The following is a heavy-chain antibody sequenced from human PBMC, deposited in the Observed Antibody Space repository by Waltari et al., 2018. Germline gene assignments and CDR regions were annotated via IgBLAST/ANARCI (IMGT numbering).Heavy chain of an antibody. J-gene: IGHJ4*02. CDR3: AKRGTGIAVAGTSYYFDY. V-gene: IGHV3-23*01. CDR2: ISGSGGST. Sequence: EVQLLESGGALVQPGGSLRLSCAASGFTFNTYAMSWTRQAPGKGLEWVSAISGSGGSTYYADSVKGRFTISRDNSKNTLYLQMNSLRAEDTAVYYCAKRGTGIAVAGTSYYFDYWGQGTLVTVSS. CDR1: GFTFNTYA. D-gene: IGHD6-19*01.